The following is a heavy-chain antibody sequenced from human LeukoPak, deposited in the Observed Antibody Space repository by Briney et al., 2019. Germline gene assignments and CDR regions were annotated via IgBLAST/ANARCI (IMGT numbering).Heavy chain of an antibody. CDR1: GYTFTSYY. D-gene: IGHD2-2*02. J-gene: IGHJ3*02. CDR2: INPSGGST. V-gene: IGHV1-46*01. Sequence: ASVKVSCKASGYTFTSYYMHWVRQAPGQGLEWMGIINPSGGSTSYAQKFQGRVTMTRDTSTSTVYMELSSLRSEDTAVYYCASGYCSSTSCYTSDAFDIWGQGTMVTVSS. CDR3: ASGYCSSTSCYTSDAFDI.